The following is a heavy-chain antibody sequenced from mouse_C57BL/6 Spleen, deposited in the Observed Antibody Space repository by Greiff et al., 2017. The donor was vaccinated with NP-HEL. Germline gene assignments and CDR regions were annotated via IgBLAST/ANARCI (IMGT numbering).Heavy chain of an antibody. CDR3: TRAHYDYDDGAWFAY. CDR1: GFTFSSYA. CDR2: ISSGGDYI. V-gene: IGHV5-9-1*02. J-gene: IGHJ3*01. Sequence: EVQLVESGEGLVKPGGSLKLSCAASGFTFSSYAMSWVRQTPEKRLEWVAYISSGGDYIYYADTVKGRFTISRDNARNTLYLQMSSLKSEDTAMYYCTRAHYDYDDGAWFAYWGQGTLVTVSA. D-gene: IGHD2-4*01.